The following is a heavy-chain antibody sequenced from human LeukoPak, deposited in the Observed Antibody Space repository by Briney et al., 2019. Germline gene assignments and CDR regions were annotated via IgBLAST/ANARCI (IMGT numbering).Heavy chain of an antibody. D-gene: IGHD2-15*01. CDR3: ARGASGSVVALDQ. Sequence: GGSLRLSCEASGFTFSSYWMSWVRQAPGKGLEWVANIKQDGSERYYVDSVKGRFTMSRDSAKNSLFLQMNSLRAEDTAVYYCARGASGSVVALDQWGQGTLVTVSS. CDR2: IKQDGSER. CDR1: GFTFSSYW. J-gene: IGHJ4*02. V-gene: IGHV3-7*01.